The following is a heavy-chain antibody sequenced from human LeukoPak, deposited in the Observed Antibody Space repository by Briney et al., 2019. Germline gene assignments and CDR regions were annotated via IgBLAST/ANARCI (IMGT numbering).Heavy chain of an antibody. D-gene: IGHD1-7*01. CDR2: IYYTGST. Sequence: SETLSLTCTVSGASVTTYYWSWIRQPPGKGLEFIGQIYYTGSTNYNPSLKSRVTTSVDTSKNQFSLRLTSVTAADTAFYYCARGQRNYFRAVDDWGQGPLVTVSS. V-gene: IGHV4-59*02. CDR3: ARGQRNYFRAVDD. J-gene: IGHJ4*02. CDR1: GASVTTYY.